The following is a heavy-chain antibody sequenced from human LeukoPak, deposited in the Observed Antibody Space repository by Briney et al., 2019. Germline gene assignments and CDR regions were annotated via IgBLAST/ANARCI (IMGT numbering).Heavy chain of an antibody. V-gene: IGHV4-4*07. CDR3: ASVAPSTSLTDAFDI. CDR1: GGSISSYY. Sequence: SETLSLTCTVSGGSISSYYWNWIRQPAGKGLEWIGRIYTSGSTNYNPSLKSRVTMSVDTSKNQFSLKLSSVTAADTAVYYCASVAPSTSLTDAFDIWGQGTMVTVSS. J-gene: IGHJ3*02. D-gene: IGHD2-2*01. CDR2: IYTSGST.